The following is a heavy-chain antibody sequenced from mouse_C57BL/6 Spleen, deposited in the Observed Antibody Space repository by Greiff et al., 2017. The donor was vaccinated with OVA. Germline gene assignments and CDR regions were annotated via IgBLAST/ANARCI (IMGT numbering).Heavy chain of an antibody. CDR2: INYDGSST. CDR1: GFTFSDYY. V-gene: IGHV5-16*01. CDR3: ARAEDGRYYFDY. J-gene: IGHJ2*01. D-gene: IGHD1-1*01. Sequence: EVKLMESEGGLVQPGSSMKLSCTASGFTFSDYYMAWVRQVPEKGLEWVANINYDGSSTYYLDSLKSRFIISRDNAKNILYLQMSSLKSEDTATYYCARAEDGRYYFDYWGQGTTLTVAS.